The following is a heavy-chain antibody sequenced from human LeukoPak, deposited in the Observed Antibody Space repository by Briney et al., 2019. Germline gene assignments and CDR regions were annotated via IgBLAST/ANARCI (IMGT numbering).Heavy chain of an antibody. D-gene: IGHD2-15*01. CDR1: GYSISSDYF. V-gene: IGHV4-38-2*02. CDR3: ARDFRVCSSGSCYSGPFDY. Sequence: SETLSLTCTVSGYSISSDYFWGWIRQSPGKGLEWIGSIYHSWSTYFNPSLKSRVTISVDTSKNQFSLKLSSVTAADTAVYYCARDFRVCSSGSCYSGPFDYWGQGTLVAVSS. J-gene: IGHJ4*02. CDR2: IYHSWST.